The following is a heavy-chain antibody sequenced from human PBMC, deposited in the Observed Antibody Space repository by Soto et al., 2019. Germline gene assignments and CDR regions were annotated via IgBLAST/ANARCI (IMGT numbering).Heavy chain of an antibody. V-gene: IGHV5-51*01. D-gene: IGHD3-22*01. Sequence: PGESLKISCKGSGYTFTSYWIGWVRQMPGKGLEWMGIIYAGDSETRYSPSFQGQVTISADKSISTVYLQWSSLKASDTAMYYCARHGLNYYYGMDVWGQGTTVTVSS. CDR1: GYTFTSYW. CDR3: ARHGLNYYYGMDV. CDR2: IYAGDSET. J-gene: IGHJ6*02.